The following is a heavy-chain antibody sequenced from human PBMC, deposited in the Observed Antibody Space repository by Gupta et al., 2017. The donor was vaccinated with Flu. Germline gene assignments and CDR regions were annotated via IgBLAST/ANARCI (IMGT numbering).Heavy chain of an antibody. CDR2: ISSSSSYI. J-gene: IGHJ5*02. CDR3: ARVWQLATSGENWFDP. V-gene: IGHV3-21*01. D-gene: IGHD6-6*01. Sequence: YSMNWVRQAPGKGLEGVSSISSSSSYIYYADSVKGRFTISRDNAKNSLYLQMNSLRAEDTAVYYCARVWQLATSGENWFDPWGQGTLVTVSS. CDR1: YS.